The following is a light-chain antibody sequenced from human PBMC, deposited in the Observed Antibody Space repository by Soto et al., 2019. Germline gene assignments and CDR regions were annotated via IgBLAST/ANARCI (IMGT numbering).Light chain of an antibody. CDR1: QVMKNY. J-gene: IGKJ4*01. CDR3: QQSDHVPF. CDR2: DAS. Sequence: DIQMTQSPSSLSASAGDRITITCRASQVMKNYLNWYQHKPGRPPKLLIYDASFLETGVPSRFSGSGSGTDFTFTISSLQPEDVATYYCQQSDHVPFFGGGTKVEIK. V-gene: IGKV1-33*01.